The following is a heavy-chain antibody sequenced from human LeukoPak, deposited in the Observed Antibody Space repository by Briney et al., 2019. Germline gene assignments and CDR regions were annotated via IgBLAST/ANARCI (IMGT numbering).Heavy chain of an antibody. CDR1: GFTFTSYG. CDR2: VGGSGGST. J-gene: IGHJ4*02. V-gene: IGHV3-23*01. CDR3: AKGSAYCGGDCYLYYFNY. D-gene: IGHD2-21*02. Sequence: SGGSLRLSRAASGFTFTSYGMSWVRQAPGKGLEWVSGVGGSGGSTYYADSVKGRFTISRDNSKNTVYLQMNSLRAEDTAVYYCAKGSAYCGGDCYLYYFNYWGQGTPVTVSS.